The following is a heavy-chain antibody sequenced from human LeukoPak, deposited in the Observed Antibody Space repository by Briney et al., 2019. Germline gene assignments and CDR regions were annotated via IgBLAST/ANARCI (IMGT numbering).Heavy chain of an antibody. CDR1: GFTFSSYA. Sequence: PGGSLRLSCAASGFTFSSYAMSWVRQAPGKGLEWVSAISGSGGSTYYADSVKGRFTISRDNSKNTLYLQMNSLRAEDTAVYYCAKDHTIAAAGIFAFDIWGQGTMVTVSS. V-gene: IGHV3-23*01. CDR2: ISGSGGST. D-gene: IGHD6-13*01. CDR3: AKDHTIAAAGIFAFDI. J-gene: IGHJ3*02.